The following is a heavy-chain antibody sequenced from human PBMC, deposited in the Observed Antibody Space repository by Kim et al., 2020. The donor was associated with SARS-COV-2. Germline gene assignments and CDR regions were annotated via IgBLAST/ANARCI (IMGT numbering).Heavy chain of an antibody. J-gene: IGHJ4*02. CDR1: GFSVTSNY. CDR2: VYSDDNT. D-gene: IGHD3-10*01. CDR3: AMVYGSGSYYFDN. V-gene: IGHV3-66*01. Sequence: GGSLRLFCAASGFSVTSNYMSWVRQAPGKGLECVSVVYSDDNTFYADSVKGRFTIFRDSSNNTLYLQMSSLRAEDAAVYYCAMVYGSGSYYFDNWGPGTQVTVSS.